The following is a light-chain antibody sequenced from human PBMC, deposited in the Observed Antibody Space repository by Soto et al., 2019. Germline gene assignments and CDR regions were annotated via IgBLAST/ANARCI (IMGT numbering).Light chain of an antibody. CDR1: QSISSC. Sequence: DIQMTQSPSTLSASVGDRVAITCRASQSISSCLAWYQQKPGKAPNLLIYKASSLESGVPSRFSGSGSGTEFTLTVSSLQPDDFATYYCQQYDSYPLTFGGGTKVEIK. V-gene: IGKV1-5*03. CDR2: KAS. CDR3: QQYDSYPLT. J-gene: IGKJ4*01.